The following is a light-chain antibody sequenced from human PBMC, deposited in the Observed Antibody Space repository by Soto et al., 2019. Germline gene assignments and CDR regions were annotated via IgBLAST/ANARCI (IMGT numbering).Light chain of an antibody. V-gene: IGKV3-15*01. CDR1: QSVSNN. CDR2: GAS. Sequence: EIVMTQSPATLSVSPGERATLSCRASQSVSNNLAWYQQKPGQAPRLLIYGASTRVTGIPARFSGSGSGTEFTLTISRLETEDFAVYFCQHYGSSSSWTFGQGTKVDI. CDR3: QHYGSSSSWT. J-gene: IGKJ1*01.